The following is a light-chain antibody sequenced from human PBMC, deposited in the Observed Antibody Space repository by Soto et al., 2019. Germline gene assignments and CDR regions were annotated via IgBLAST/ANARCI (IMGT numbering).Light chain of an antibody. CDR2: GAS. V-gene: IGKV3-15*01. CDR1: QSVNSH. J-gene: IGKJ1*01. CDR3: QQYNNWLWT. Sequence: EIVMTQSPATLSVSPGERATISCRASQSVNSHLAWYQQRPGQAPRLLIYGASTRATGVPARFSGSGYGTEFTLTINSRQSEDFAVYYCQQYNNWLWTFGQGTKVDI.